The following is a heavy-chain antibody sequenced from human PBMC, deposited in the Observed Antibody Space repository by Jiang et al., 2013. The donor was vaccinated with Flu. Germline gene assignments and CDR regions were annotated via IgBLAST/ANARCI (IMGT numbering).Heavy chain of an antibody. CDR1: GDSVSSNSAA. D-gene: IGHD3-3*01. CDR3: ARSPFNRFLGWLLPKDWYFDL. Sequence: QTLSLTCAISGDSVSSNSAAWNWIRQSPSRGLEWLGRTYYRSKWYNDYAVSVKSRITINPDTSKNQFSLQLNSVTPEDTAVYYCARSPFNRFLGWLLPKDWYFDLWGRGTLVTVSS. V-gene: IGHV6-1*01. J-gene: IGHJ2*01. CDR2: TYYRSKWYN.